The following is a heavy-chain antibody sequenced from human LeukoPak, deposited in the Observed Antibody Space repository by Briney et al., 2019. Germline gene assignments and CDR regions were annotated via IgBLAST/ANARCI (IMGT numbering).Heavy chain of an antibody. CDR3: ARGTAFDI. CDR1: GDSVSSTNVG. D-gene: IGHD1-14*01. CDR2: TYYRSQFYN. J-gene: IGHJ3*02. Sequence: SQTLSLTCAISGDSVSSTNVGWNWIRQSPSSGLEWLGRTYYRSQFYNDYADSVKGRITITPDTSKNQFSLQLSSLAPDDTAVYYCARGTAFDIWGQGTMVTVSS. V-gene: IGHV6-1*01.